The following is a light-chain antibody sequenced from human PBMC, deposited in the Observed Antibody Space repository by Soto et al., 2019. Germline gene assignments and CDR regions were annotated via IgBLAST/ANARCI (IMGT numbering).Light chain of an antibody. CDR2: GVS. CDR3: TSYTNSSTYV. CDR1: SSDVGNYNY. Sequence: QSVLTQPASVSGSPGQSITISCTGTSSDVGNYNYVSWIQQRPDKAPKLMIYGVSSRPSGVSNRFSGSKSGNTASLTISGLQAEDEADYYCTSYTNSSTYVFGTGTKVTVL. V-gene: IGLV2-14*01. J-gene: IGLJ1*01.